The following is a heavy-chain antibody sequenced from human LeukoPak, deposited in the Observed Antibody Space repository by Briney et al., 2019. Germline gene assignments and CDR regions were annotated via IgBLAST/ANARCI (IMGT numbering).Heavy chain of an antibody. D-gene: IGHD6-13*01. CDR1: GFTFSSYW. CDR2: IKQDESEK. V-gene: IGHV3-7*01. J-gene: IGHJ3*02. Sequence: GGSLRLSCAASGFTFSSYWMTWVRQAPGKGLEWVANIKQDESEKYYVDSVKGRFTISRDTAKNSLYLQMNSLRVEDTAVYYCASAAATHQWAIDIWGQGTMVTVSS. CDR3: ASAAATHQWAIDI.